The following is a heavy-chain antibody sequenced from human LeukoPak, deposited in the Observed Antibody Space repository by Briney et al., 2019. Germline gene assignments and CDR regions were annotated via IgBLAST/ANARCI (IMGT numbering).Heavy chain of an antibody. D-gene: IGHD4-17*01. V-gene: IGHV4-31*03. Sequence: PPETLSLTCTVSGGSISSGSYYWSWIRQHPGKGLEWIGYIYYSGTTYYNPSLKNRLTISLDMSKNQFSLKLSSVTAADTAVYYCARREDYGDYRVFDPWGQGTLVTVSS. J-gene: IGHJ5*02. CDR1: GGSISSGSYY. CDR2: IYYSGTT. CDR3: ARREDYGDYRVFDP.